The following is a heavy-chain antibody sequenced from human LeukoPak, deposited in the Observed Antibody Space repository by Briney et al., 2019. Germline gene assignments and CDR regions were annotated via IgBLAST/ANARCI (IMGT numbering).Heavy chain of an antibody. V-gene: IGHV4-59*01. CDR1: GGSISSYY. CDR3: ARDQRSYDSSGPPDRYWFDP. Sequence: SETLSLTCTVSGGSISSYYWSWIRQPPGKGLEWIGFIYYSGSTNYNPSLKSRVTISVDTSKNQFSLKLSSVTAADTAVYYCARDQRSYDSSGPPDRYWFDPWGQGTLVTVSS. J-gene: IGHJ5*02. CDR2: IYYSGST. D-gene: IGHD3-22*01.